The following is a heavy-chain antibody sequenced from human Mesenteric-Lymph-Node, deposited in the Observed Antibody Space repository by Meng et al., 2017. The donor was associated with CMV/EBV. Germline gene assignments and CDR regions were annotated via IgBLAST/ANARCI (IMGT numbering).Heavy chain of an antibody. CDR2: IIPILGIA. Sequence: SVKVSCKASGGTFSSYAISWVRQAPGQGLEWMGGIIPILGIANYAQKFQGKVTITADKSTSTAYMELSSLRSEDTAVYYCAGTLYCSSTSCYDYWGQGTLVTVSS. D-gene: IGHD2-2*01. J-gene: IGHJ4*02. CDR1: GGTFSSYA. CDR3: AGTLYCSSTSCYDY. V-gene: IGHV1-69*10.